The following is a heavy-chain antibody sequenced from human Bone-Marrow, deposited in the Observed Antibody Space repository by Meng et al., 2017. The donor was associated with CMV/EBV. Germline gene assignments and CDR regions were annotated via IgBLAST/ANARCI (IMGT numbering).Heavy chain of an antibody. D-gene: IGHD1-26*01. CDR3: ARVEWKLLRVFDY. Sequence: ASVKVSCKASGYTFTGYYMHWVRQAPGQGLEWMGWINPNSGGTNYAQKFRGRVTMTRDTSITTAYMELNGLRSDDTAVYYCARVEWKLLRVFDYWGQGTLVTVSS. CDR1: GYTFTGYY. V-gene: IGHV1-2*02. J-gene: IGHJ4*02. CDR2: INPNSGGT.